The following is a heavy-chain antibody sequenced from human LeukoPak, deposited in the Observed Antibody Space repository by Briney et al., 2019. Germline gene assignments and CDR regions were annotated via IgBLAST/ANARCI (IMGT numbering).Heavy chain of an antibody. CDR2: IYYSGST. V-gene: IGHV4-39*07. CDR1: GGSISSTTYY. Sequence: SETLSLTCTVSGGSISSTTYYWGWIRQSPGEGLEWLGNIYYSGSTYYNPSLKSRVTISLDTSKNQFSLKLNSVTAADTAVYYCARALVWGLHLSNWYFDLWGRGTLVSVSS. D-gene: IGHD3-16*01. CDR3: ARALVWGLHLSNWYFDL. J-gene: IGHJ2*01.